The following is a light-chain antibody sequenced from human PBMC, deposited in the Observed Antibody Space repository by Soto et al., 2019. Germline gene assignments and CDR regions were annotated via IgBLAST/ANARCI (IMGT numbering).Light chain of an antibody. CDR2: DAS. CDR1: QSVRTY. CDR3: QQYNNWPPIT. V-gene: IGKV3-11*01. Sequence: EIVLTQSPATLSLSPGERATLSCRASQSVRTYLAWYQQKPGQAPRLLISDASNRATGIPARFSGSGSGTEFTLTISSLQSEDFVVYYCQQYNNWPPITFGQGTRLEIK. J-gene: IGKJ5*01.